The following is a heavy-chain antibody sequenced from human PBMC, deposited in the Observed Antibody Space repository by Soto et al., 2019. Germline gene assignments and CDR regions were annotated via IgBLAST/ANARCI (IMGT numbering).Heavy chain of an antibody. Sequence: QMQLQESGPGVVKPSETLSLTCTVSGASISTYYWTWIRQAPGKGLEWIGYLYYSGNTNYNPSLKSRVPMSVDTSTNHFYLTLTSATAADTAVYFCARGGSEGGLDVWGQGTTVAVSS. CDR1: GASISTYY. J-gene: IGHJ6*02. D-gene: IGHD3-10*01. CDR3: ARGGSEGGLDV. V-gene: IGHV4-59*01. CDR2: LYYSGNT.